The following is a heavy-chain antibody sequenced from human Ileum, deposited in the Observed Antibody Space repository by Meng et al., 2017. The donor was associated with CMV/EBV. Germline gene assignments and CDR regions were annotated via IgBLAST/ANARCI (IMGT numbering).Heavy chain of an antibody. J-gene: IGHJ4*02. CDR3: AKPKGLRYYSESGGYYSPFDQ. V-gene: IGHV1-2*02. CDR1: Y. CDR2: INPNSGGT. D-gene: IGHD3-22*01. Sequence: YMHWVRQAPGQGLEWMGWINPNSGGTKYAQKFQGRVTMTRNSSISTTYMELSRLRSDDTAVYYCAKPKGLRYYSESGGYYSPFDQWGQGTLVTVSS.